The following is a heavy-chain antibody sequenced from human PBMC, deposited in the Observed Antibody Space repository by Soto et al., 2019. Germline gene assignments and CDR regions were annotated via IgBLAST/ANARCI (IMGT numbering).Heavy chain of an antibody. CDR1: GFIFSSYA. V-gene: IGHV3-30*18. CDR3: AKDGMDV. J-gene: IGHJ6*02. CDR2: VSYDASNE. Sequence: GGSLRLSCAASGFIFSSYAMHWVRQAPGKGLEWVAVVSYDASNEFYADSVRGRFSISRDNSNNTLYLQMNSLRAEDTAVYYCAKDGMDVWGQGTTVTVSS.